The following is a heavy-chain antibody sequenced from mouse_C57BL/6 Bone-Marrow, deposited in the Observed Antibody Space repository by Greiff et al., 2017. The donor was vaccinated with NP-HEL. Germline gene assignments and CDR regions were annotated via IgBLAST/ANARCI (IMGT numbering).Heavy chain of an antibody. Sequence: QVQLQHSGAELVKPGASVKISCKASGYAFSSYWMNWVKQRPGKGLEWIGQIYPGDGDTNYNGKFKGKATLTADKSSSTAYMQLSSLTSEDSAVYFCARQLRLPYYYAMDYWGQGTSVTVSS. D-gene: IGHD3-2*02. CDR2: IYPGDGDT. CDR3: ARQLRLPYYYAMDY. J-gene: IGHJ4*01. CDR1: GYAFSSYW. V-gene: IGHV1-80*01.